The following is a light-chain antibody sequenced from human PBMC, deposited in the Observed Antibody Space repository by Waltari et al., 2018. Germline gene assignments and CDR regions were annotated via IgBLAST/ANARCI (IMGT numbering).Light chain of an antibody. V-gene: IGKV1-16*01. CDR3: QQFKAYPIT. CDR2: AAF. Sequence: IQMTQSPPSLSASVGDRVTITCRASQDINTYLVWIQQRPGKAPKSLICAAFNLQSGVPARFSGSGSGTDFTLTISSLQPEDFGTYYCQQFKAYPITFGQGTRLEIK. J-gene: IGKJ5*01. CDR1: QDINTY.